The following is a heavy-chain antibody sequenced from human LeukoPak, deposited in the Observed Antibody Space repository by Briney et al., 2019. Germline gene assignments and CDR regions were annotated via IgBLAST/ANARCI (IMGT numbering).Heavy chain of an antibody. CDR3: ARYFERGLGVIDY. V-gene: IGHV3-74*01. CDR2: INSDGSST. Sequence: GGSPRLSCSASGFTFRTYWMHWVRQAPGKGLVWVSRINSDGSSTDYADSVKGRFTMSRDNAKNTLYLQMNSLRVEDTSVYYCARYFERGLGVIDYWGQGTLVTVSS. J-gene: IGHJ4*02. CDR1: GFTFRTYW. D-gene: IGHD3-10*01.